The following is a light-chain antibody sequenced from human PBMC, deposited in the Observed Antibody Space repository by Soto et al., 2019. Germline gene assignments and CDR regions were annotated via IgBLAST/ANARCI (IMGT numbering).Light chain of an antibody. CDR1: RVDVGSYNF. CDR2: EVS. J-gene: IGLJ1*01. Sequence: QSVLTQPASRFGTPGHPITISCTGTRVDVGSYNFVSWYQQHPGKAPKLMIYEVSNRSSGVSNRFSGSKSGNTASLTISRLQPEDEADYYCRSYTTSSTVVFGTGTKVTVL. V-gene: IGLV2-14*03. CDR3: RSYTTSSTVV.